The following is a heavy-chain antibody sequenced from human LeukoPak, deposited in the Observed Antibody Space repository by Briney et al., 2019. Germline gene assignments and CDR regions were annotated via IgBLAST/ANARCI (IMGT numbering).Heavy chain of an antibody. CDR2: VSGSGGST. D-gene: IGHD6-13*01. J-gene: IGHJ4*02. Sequence: GGSLRLSCAASGVTFSTYAMSCVRQAPGKGLEWVSSVSGSGGSTYYADSVKGRFTISRDNSKNTLYLQMNSLRGDDTSVHYCARHPDTYSSSWYYWGQGSLVTVSS. CDR1: GVTFSTYA. V-gene: IGHV3-23*01. CDR3: ARHPDTYSSSWYY.